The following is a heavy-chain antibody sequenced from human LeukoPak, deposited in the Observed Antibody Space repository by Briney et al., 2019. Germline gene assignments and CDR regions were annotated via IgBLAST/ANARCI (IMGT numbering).Heavy chain of an antibody. CDR2: ISGSGGST. CDR3: AKGQWFGESSRGMDV. CDR1: GFTFSSYA. V-gene: IGHV3-23*01. Sequence: GGSLRLSCAASGFTFSSYAMSWVRQAPGKGLEWVSAISGSGGSTYYADSVKGRFTIYRDNPKNTLYLQMNRLRAEDTAVYYCAKGQWFGESSRGMDVWGQGTTVTVSS. J-gene: IGHJ6*02. D-gene: IGHD3-10*01.